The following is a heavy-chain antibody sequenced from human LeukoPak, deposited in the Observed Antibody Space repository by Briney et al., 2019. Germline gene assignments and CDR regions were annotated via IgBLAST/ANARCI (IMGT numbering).Heavy chain of an antibody. CDR2: IYNTGST. V-gene: IGHV4-61*02. CDR3: ARESDVLMVNGNHWFDP. D-gene: IGHD2-8*01. CDR1: GGSIRSGGDY. Sequence: PSETLSLTCTVSGGSIRSGGDYWSWIRQPAGKGLEWIGSIYNTGSTNYNPSLRSRVTMSVDTSKNQFSLKLRSVTAADTAVYYCARESDVLMVNGNHWFDPWGQGTLVTVSS. J-gene: IGHJ5*02.